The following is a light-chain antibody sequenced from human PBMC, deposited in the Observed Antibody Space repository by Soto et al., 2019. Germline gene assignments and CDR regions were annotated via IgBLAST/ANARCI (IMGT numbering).Light chain of an antibody. CDR3: SSYAGTKNLL. CDR1: SSDVGGYNS. V-gene: IGLV2-8*01. Sequence: QSALTQPPSASGSPGQSVTISCTGTSSDVGGYNSVSWYQQHPGKAPKLMIYEVSKRPSGVPDRFSASKSDNTASLTVSGLQAEDEADYYCSSYAGTKNLLFGGGTKLPS. J-gene: IGLJ2*01. CDR2: EVS.